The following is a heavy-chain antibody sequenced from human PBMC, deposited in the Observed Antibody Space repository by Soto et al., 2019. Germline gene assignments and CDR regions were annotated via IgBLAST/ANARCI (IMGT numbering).Heavy chain of an antibody. CDR1: GYTFTSYA. Sequence: SVKVSCKASGYTFTSYAISWVRQAPGQGLEWMGGIIPIFGTANYAQKFQGRVTITADESTSTAYMELSSLRSEDTAVYYCAREGSGSHDFDYWGQGTLVTVSS. CDR3: AREGSGSHDFDY. J-gene: IGHJ4*02. V-gene: IGHV1-69*13. D-gene: IGHD3-10*01. CDR2: IIPIFGTA.